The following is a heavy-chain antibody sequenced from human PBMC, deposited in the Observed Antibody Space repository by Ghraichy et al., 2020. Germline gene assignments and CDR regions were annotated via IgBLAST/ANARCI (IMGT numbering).Heavy chain of an antibody. CDR3: ARLPSYGGELDY. Sequence: SETLSLTCTVSGGSISSYYWSWIRQPPGKGLEWIGYIYTSGSTNYNPSLKSRVTISVDTSKNQFSLKLSSVTAADTAVYYCARLPSYGGELDYWGQGTLVTVSS. CDR1: GGSISSYY. CDR2: IYTSGST. J-gene: IGHJ4*02. V-gene: IGHV4-4*09. D-gene: IGHD1-26*01.